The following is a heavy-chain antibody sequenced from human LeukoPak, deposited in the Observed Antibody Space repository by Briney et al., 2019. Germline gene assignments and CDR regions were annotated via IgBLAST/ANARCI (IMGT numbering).Heavy chain of an antibody. V-gene: IGHV1-8*01. Sequence: ASGTVSSTASGYTFTIYDINWVRQAPGQGNEWMGWMNPNEGNTGYTQKFQGRDTMTRNPSISTAHMELSSLISEDTAVYYCARVVNYDFWSGYYFYYYTDVWGKGTTVTVSS. J-gene: IGHJ6*03. CDR2: MNPNEGNT. D-gene: IGHD3-3*01. CDR3: ARVVNYDFWSGYYFYYYTDV. CDR1: GYTFTIYD.